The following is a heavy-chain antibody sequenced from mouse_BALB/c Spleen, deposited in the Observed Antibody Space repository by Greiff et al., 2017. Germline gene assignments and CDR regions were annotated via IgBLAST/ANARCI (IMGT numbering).Heavy chain of an antibody. CDR2: INSNGGST. CDR1: GFTFSSYY. J-gene: IGHJ4*01. D-gene: IGHD1-1*01. CDR3: ARQGVYYGSSAYAMDY. V-gene: IGHV5-6-2*01. Sequence: EVQLVESGGGLVKLGGSLKLSCAASGFTFSSYYMSWVRQTPEKRLELVAAINSNGGSTYYPDTVKGRFTISRDNAKNTLYLQMSSLKSEDTALYYCARQGVYYGSSAYAMDYWGQGTSVTVSS.